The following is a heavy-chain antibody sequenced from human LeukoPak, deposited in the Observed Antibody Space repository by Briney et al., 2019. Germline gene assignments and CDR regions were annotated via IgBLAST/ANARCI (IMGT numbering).Heavy chain of an antibody. V-gene: IGHV3-33*06. Sequence: PGGSLRLSCAASGFTFSSYGMHWVRQAPGKGLEWVAVIWYDGSNKYYADSVKGRFTISRDNAKNTLYLQMDSLRAEDTAVYYCAKDSRDWTYFDFWGQGTLVTVSS. D-gene: IGHD3/OR15-3a*01. CDR3: AKDSRDWTYFDF. CDR2: IWYDGSNK. J-gene: IGHJ4*02. CDR1: GFTFSSYG.